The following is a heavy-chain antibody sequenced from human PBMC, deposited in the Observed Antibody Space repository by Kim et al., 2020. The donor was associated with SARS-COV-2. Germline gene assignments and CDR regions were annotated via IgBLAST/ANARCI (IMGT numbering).Heavy chain of an antibody. CDR3: AREDYDILTGYGYGMDV. Sequence: GGSLRLSCAASGFTFSSYWMSWVRQAPGKGLEWVANIKQDGSEKYYVDSVKGRFTISRDNAKISLYLQMNSLRAEDTAVYYCAREDYDILTGYGYGMDVWGQGTTVTVSS. CDR1: GFTFSSYW. CDR2: IKQDGSEK. J-gene: IGHJ6*02. D-gene: IGHD3-9*01. V-gene: IGHV3-7*03.